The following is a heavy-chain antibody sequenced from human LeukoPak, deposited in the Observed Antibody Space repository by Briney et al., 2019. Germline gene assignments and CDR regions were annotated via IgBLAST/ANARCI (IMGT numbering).Heavy chain of an antibody. CDR2: INPNSGGT. Sequence: MGWINPNSGGTNYAQKFQGRVTMTRDTSISTAYMELSRLRSDDTAVYYCARDLGPSGYYDYWGQGTLVTVSS. CDR3: ARDLGPSGYYDY. D-gene: IGHD3-22*01. J-gene: IGHJ4*02. V-gene: IGHV1-2*02.